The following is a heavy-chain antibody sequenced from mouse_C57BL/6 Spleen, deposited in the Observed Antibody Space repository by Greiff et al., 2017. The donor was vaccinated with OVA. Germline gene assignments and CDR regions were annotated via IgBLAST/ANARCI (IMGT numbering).Heavy chain of an antibody. Sequence: EVQRVESGGGLVQPGGSLSLSCAASGFTFTDYYMSWVRQPPGKALEWLGFIRNKANGYTTEYSASVKGRFTISRDNSQSILYLQMNALRAEDSATYYCARNYYYGSFFDYWGQGTTLTVSS. CDR3: ARNYYYGSFFDY. V-gene: IGHV7-3*01. CDR1: GFTFTDYY. D-gene: IGHD1-1*01. CDR2: IRNKANGYTT. J-gene: IGHJ2*01.